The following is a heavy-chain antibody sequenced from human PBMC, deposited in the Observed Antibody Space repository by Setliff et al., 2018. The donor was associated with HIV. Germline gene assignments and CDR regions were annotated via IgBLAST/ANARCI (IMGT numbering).Heavy chain of an antibody. CDR2: IYYSGST. CDR1: GGSIRSSSSY. CDR3: ARVADADYLDY. V-gene: IGHV4-39*01. Sequence: PSETLSLTCTVSGGSIRSSSSYWGWIRQPPGKGLEWIGIIYYSGSTYYKPSLKSRVTISVDTSKNQFSLKLNSVTAADTAMYYCARVADADYLDYWGPWTLLVTVSS. D-gene: IGHD2-15*01. J-gene: IGHJ4*03.